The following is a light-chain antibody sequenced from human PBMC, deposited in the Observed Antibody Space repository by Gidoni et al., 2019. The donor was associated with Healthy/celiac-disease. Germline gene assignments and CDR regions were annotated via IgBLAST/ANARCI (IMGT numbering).Light chain of an antibody. CDR3: QQYYSPYT. CDR2: WAS. CDR1: QSVLYSSNNKNY. V-gene: IGKV4-1*01. J-gene: IGKJ2*01. Sequence: DIVVTHSPDSLAVSLGERATINCKSSQSVLYSSNNKNYLAWYQQKPGQPPKLLIYWASTRESGVPDRFSGSGSGTDFTLTISSLQAEDVAVYYCQQYYSPYTFGQGTKLEIK.